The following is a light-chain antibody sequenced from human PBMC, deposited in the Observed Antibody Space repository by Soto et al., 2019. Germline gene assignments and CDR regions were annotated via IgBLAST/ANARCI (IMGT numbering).Light chain of an antibody. Sequence: QSALTQPASVSGAPGQSITISCTGNSSDVGGFNYVSWYQQHPGKAPKLMIYDVNNRPSGVSYRFSGSKSGNTASLTISGLQAEDEADYYCSSYTSASTLCVFGTGTKVTVL. V-gene: IGLV2-14*01. CDR3: SSYTSASTLCV. J-gene: IGLJ1*01. CDR2: DVN. CDR1: SSDVGGFNY.